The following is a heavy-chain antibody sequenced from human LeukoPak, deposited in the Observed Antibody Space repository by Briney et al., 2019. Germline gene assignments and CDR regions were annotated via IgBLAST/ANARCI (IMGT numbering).Heavy chain of an antibody. Sequence: TSETLSLTCTVSGGSISSYYWSWIRQPPGKGLEWIGYIYYSGSTNYNPSPKSRVTISVDTSKNQFSLKLSSVTAADTAVYYCARVTPTDYGDYTNWFDPWGQGTLVTVSS. CDR3: ARVTPTDYGDYTNWFDP. CDR2: IYYSGST. CDR1: GGSISSYY. V-gene: IGHV4-59*01. D-gene: IGHD4-17*01. J-gene: IGHJ5*02.